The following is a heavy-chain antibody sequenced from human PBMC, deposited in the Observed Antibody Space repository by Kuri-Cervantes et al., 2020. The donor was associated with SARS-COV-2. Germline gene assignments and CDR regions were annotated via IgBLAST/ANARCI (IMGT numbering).Heavy chain of an antibody. V-gene: IGHV3-48*04. CDR1: GFTFSSYS. J-gene: IGHJ4*02. D-gene: IGHD3-10*01. CDR3: AGAGTGWKYPIDY. Sequence: GESLKISCAASGFTFSSYSMSWIRQAPGRGLEWVSYISDGGRAKHYADSVKGRFTVSRDNAKNSLYLQMNSLRTEDTAVYFCAGAGTGWKYPIDYWGQGTLVTVSS. CDR2: ISDGGRAK.